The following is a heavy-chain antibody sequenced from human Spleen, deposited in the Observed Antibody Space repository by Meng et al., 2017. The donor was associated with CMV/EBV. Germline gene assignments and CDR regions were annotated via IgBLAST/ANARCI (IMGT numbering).Heavy chain of an antibody. CDR3: AREWSTSGWNYFDS. V-gene: IGHV4-59*12. D-gene: IGHD6-25*01. CDR2: MSYSGST. CDR1: GDSISSYS. Sequence: GSLRLSCTVSGDSISSYSWNWIRQPPGKGLEWIGYMSYSGSTNYNPSLKSRVTISVDTSKNQFSLKLSSVTAADTAVYWCAREWSTSGWNYFDSWGQGTLVTVSS. J-gene: IGHJ4*02.